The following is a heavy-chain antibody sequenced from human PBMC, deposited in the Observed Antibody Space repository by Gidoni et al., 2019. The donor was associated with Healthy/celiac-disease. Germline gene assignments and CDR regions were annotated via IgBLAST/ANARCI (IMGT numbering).Heavy chain of an antibody. Sequence: EVQLVESGGGLIQPGGSLRLSCAASGFTVSSNYMSGVRQAPGTGLEWVSVIYRGGSTYYADSVKGRFTISRDNSKNTLYLQMNSLRAEDTAVYYCARGEWGNSSSEYYYYYGMDVWGQGTTVTVSS. CDR2: IYRGGST. V-gene: IGHV3-53*01. J-gene: IGHJ6*02. CDR1: GFTVSSNY. CDR3: ARGEWGNSSSEYYYYYGMDV. D-gene: IGHD6-6*01.